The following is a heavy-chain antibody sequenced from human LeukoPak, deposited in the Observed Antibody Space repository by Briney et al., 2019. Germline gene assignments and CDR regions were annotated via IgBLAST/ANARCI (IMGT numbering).Heavy chain of an antibody. CDR1: GGSISSYY. Sequence: SETLSLTCTVSGGSISSYYWSWIQQPPGKGLEWIGYIYYSGSTNYNPSLKSRVTISVDTSKNQFSLKLSSVTAADTAVYYCARLGDQYSSSFNWFDPWGQGTLVTVSS. J-gene: IGHJ5*02. CDR2: IYYSGST. V-gene: IGHV4-59*08. D-gene: IGHD6-13*01. CDR3: ARLGDQYSSSFNWFDP.